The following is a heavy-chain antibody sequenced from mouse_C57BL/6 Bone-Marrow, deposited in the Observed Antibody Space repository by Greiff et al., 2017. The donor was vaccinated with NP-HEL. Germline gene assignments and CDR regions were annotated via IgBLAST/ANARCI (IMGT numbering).Heavy chain of an antibody. CDR3: TRDWDGDYYAMDY. J-gene: IGHJ4*01. V-gene: IGHV6-6*01. D-gene: IGHD4-1*01. CDR2: IRNKANNHAT. Sequence: EVKVEESGGGLVQPGGSMKLSCAASGFTFSDAWMDWVRQSPEKGLEWVAEIRNKANNHATYYAESVKGRFTISRDDSNSSVYLQMNSLRAEVTGIYYCTRDWDGDYYAMDYWGQGTSVTVSS. CDR1: GFTFSDAW.